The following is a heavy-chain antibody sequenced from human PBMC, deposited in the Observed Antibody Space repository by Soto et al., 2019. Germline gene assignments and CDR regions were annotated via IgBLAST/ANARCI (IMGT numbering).Heavy chain of an antibody. CDR1: EYTFSTYS. CDR2: INPTTTTT. J-gene: IGHJ3*02. D-gene: IGHD6-13*01. CDR3: ARDLYSTSWYVRAFDM. V-gene: IGHV1-46*03. Sequence: GASVTVSCKASEYTFSTYSLHWVRQAPGQGLEWMGVINPTTTTTTDARKFQGRVTMTRDTSTSTVFLELSSLRSEDTAVYYCARDLYSTSWYVRAFDMWGQGTMVTVSS.